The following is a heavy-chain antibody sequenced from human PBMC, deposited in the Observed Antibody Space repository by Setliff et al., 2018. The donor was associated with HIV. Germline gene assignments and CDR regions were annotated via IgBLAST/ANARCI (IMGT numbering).Heavy chain of an antibody. CDR1: GGSISSRSYY. V-gene: IGHV4-39*07. J-gene: IGHJ5*02. Sequence: SETLSLTCTVSGGSISSRSYYWGWIRQPPGKGMEWTGSIYNSATTNYNTSLKSRVTMSLDTSKNQLSLKLTSVTAADTAVYYCARGGTSSNWFRAWGQGTLVTVYS. CDR3: ARGGTSSNWFRA. CDR2: IYNSATT. D-gene: IGHD2-2*01.